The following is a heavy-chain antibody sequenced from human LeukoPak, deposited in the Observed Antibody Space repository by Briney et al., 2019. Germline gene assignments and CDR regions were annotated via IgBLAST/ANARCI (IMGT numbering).Heavy chain of an antibody. D-gene: IGHD7-27*01. CDR1: GYTSTDYF. CDR3: ARDLSSTSNWEFDY. CDR2: INSNSGGT. Sequence: ASVKVSCKTSGYTSTDYFIHWVRQAPGQGPEWMGRINSNSGGTEYEQNFQGRVTMTRDTSINTAYMALSGLTFDDTAVYYCARDLSSTSNWEFDYWGQGTVVTVSS. J-gene: IGHJ4*02. V-gene: IGHV1-2*06.